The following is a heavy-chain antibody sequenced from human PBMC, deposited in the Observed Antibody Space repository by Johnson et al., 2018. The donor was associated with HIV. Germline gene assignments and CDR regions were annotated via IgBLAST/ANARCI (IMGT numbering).Heavy chain of an antibody. CDR3: LLGQDGGGI. CDR2: INRDGSEK. Sequence: VQLVESGGGVVQPGESLRLSCAASGFIFSNYGVHSVRQAPGKGLEWVANINRDGSEKYYVDSVKGRFTISRDNAENSLYLQMNSLRAEDTAVYYALLGQDGGGIWGQGTMVTVSS. D-gene: IGHD3-16*01. J-gene: IGHJ3*02. CDR1: GFIFSNYG. V-gene: IGHV3-7*01.